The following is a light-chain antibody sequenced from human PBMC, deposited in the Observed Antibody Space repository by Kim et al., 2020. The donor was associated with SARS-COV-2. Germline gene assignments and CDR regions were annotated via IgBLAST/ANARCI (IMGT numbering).Light chain of an antibody. CDR3: QSYDSSNHGV. J-gene: IGLJ3*02. CDR1: SGSIASNY. CDR2: EDN. V-gene: IGLV6-57*03. Sequence: TVTISCARSSGSIASNYVQWYQQRPGSAPTTVIYEDNQRPSGVPDRFSGSIDSSSNSASLTISRLKTEDEADYYCQSYDSSNHGVFGGGTQLTVL.